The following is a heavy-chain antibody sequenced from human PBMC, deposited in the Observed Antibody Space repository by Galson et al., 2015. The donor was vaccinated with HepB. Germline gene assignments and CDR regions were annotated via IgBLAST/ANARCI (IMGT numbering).Heavy chain of an antibody. D-gene: IGHD3-3*01. V-gene: IGHV3-30*04. Sequence: LRLSCAASGFTFSSYAMHWVRQAPGKGLEWVAVISYDGSNKYYADSVKGRFTISRDNSKNTLYLQMNSLRAEDTAVYYCARAPHFRRSGYSLGMDLCRQGTTLNVSS. CDR3: ARAPHFRRSGYSLGMDL. J-gene: IGHJ6*02. CDR1: GFTFSSYA. CDR2: ISYDGSNK.